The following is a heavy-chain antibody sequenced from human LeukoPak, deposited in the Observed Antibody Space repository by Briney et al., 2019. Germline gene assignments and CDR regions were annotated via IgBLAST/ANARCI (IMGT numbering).Heavy chain of an antibody. CDR2: ISYDGSNK. Sequence: PGGSLRLSCAASGFTFSSYAMHWVRQAPGKGLEWVAAISYDGSNKYYADSVKGRFTISRDNSKNTLYLQMNSLRAEDTAVYYCARDPGPVDSSGWYGDYWGQGTLVTVSS. CDR1: GFTFSSYA. V-gene: IGHV3-30*04. CDR3: ARDPGPVDSSGWYGDY. J-gene: IGHJ4*02. D-gene: IGHD6-19*01.